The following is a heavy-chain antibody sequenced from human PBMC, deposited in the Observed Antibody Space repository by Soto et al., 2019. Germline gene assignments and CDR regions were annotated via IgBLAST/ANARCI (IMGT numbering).Heavy chain of an antibody. CDR1: GFKVGSSY. CDR2: IVSGGST. Sequence: EVQVVESGGDLIQPGGSLRLSCAASGFKVGSSYVTWVRQAPGKGLELVSVIVSGGSTHYADSVTGRFTVSRDVAHNTVYLHMSRLRAEDTAFYFCATDSPNVGIGYFDSWGLGTLVTVSS. J-gene: IGHJ4*02. CDR3: ATDSPNVGIGYFDS. D-gene: IGHD1-26*01. V-gene: IGHV3-53*01.